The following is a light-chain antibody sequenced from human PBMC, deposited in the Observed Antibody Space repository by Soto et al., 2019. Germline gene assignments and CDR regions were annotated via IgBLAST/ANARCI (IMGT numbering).Light chain of an antibody. CDR1: SSNIGGGYD. V-gene: IGLV1-40*01. Sequence: QSVLTQPPSMSGAPGQRVTISCTGSSSNIGGGYDVHWYQQLPGKAPNLLVYGNSNRPSRVPERFSGSKSGTSASLAITELQAEDEADYYCQSYDSSLSAWVFGGGTKVTVL. CDR3: QSYDSSLSAWV. CDR2: GNS. J-gene: IGLJ3*02.